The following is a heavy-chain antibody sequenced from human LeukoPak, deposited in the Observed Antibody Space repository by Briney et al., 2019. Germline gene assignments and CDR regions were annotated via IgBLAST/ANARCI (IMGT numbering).Heavy chain of an antibody. V-gene: IGHV1-2*02. CDR3: ARGNWNDVDY. CDR1: GYTFTSYG. Sequence: ASVKVSCKVFGYTFTSYGLTWVRQAPGQGLEWMGWINPNSGGTNYAQKFQDRVTVTRDTSISTAYMELTRLTSDDTAVYYCARGNWNDVDYWGQGTLVTVSS. D-gene: IGHD1-20*01. CDR2: INPNSGGT. J-gene: IGHJ4*02.